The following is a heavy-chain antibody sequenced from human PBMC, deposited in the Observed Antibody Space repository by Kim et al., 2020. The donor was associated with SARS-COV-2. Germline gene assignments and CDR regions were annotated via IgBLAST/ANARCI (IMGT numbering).Heavy chain of an antibody. J-gene: IGHJ5*01. CDR2: IYYSGST. D-gene: IGHD3-3*01. Sequence: SETLSLTCTVSGGSISSGCYYWSWIRQHPGKGLEGNGYIYYSGSTNYNPTLKSRVTISVDTSQNHLSLSLSSVTAADTAVCDCARALGVTLVGVSFLNW. V-gene: IGHV4-31*03. CDR3: ARALGVTLVGVSFLNW. CDR1: GGSISSGCYY.